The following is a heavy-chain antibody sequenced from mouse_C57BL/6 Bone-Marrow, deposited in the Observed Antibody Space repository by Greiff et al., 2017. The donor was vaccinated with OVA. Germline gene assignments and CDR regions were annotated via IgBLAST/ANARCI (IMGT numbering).Heavy chain of an antibody. D-gene: IGHD2-3*01. CDR1: GFTFSDYY. Sequence: EVQVVESEGGLVQPGSSMKLSCTASGFTFSDYYMAWVRQVPEKGLEWVANINYDGSSTYYLDSLKSRFIISRDNAKNILYLQRSRLKSEDTATYYCARGEGIYDGYSSWFAYWGQGTLVTVSA. CDR2: INYDGSST. J-gene: IGHJ3*01. CDR3: ARGEGIYDGYSSWFAY. V-gene: IGHV5-16*01.